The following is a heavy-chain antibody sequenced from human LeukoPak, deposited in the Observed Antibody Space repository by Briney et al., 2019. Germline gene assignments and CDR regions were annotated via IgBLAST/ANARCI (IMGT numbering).Heavy chain of an antibody. J-gene: IGHJ5*02. CDR3: ARDLCSSTSCRNWFDP. CDR1: GDSISSYY. D-gene: IGHD2-2*01. CDR2: IYSSGST. Sequence: SETLSLTCTVSGDSISSYYWNWIRQPAGKGLEWIGRIYSSGSTDYNPSLKSRVTMSVDTSKNQFSLKLSSVTAADTAVYYCARDLCSSTSCRNWFDPWGQGTLVTVSS. V-gene: IGHV4-4*07.